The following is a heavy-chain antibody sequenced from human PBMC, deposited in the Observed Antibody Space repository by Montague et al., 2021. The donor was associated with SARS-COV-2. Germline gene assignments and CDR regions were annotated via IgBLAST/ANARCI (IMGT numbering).Heavy chain of an antibody. V-gene: IGHV3-23*01. J-gene: IGHJ2*01. CDR2: IFDSGAGT. CDR1: GFAFNNYA. CDR3: AKQPGAGALVYWYFDL. Sequence: SLRLSCAASGFAFNNYAMSWVRQAPGKGLEWVSAIFDSGAGTYYADSVKGRFTISRGNSKNTLYLQMNSLKAEDTAKYYCAKQPGAGALVYWYFDLWGRGTVVSVSS. D-gene: IGHD3-10*01.